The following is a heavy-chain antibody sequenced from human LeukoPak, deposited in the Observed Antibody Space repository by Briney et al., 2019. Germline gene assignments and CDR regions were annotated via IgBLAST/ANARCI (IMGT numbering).Heavy chain of an antibody. V-gene: IGHV5-51*01. CDR1: GYSFTSYW. CDR2: IYPGDSDT. CDR3: ARGDQIAAAGKRYYYYGMDV. D-gene: IGHD6-13*01. J-gene: IGHJ6*02. Sequence: GESLKISCKGSGYSFTSYWIGWVRQMPGKGLEWMGIIYPGDSDTRYSPSFQGQVTISADKSISTAYLQWSSLKASDTAMYYCARGDQIAAAGKRYYYYGMDVWGQGTTVTVSS.